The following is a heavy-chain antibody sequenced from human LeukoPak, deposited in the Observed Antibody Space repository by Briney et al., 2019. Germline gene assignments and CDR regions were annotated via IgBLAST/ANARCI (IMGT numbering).Heavy chain of an antibody. CDR2: INHSGST. CDR1: GGSISGYY. V-gene: IGHV4-34*01. Sequence: SETLSLTCTVSGGSISGYYWSWIRQPPGKGLEWIGEINHSGSTNYNPSLKSRVTISVDTSKDQFSLKLSSVTAADTAVYYCARGALGYYYDSSGYYSDYWGQGTLVTVSS. D-gene: IGHD3-22*01. CDR3: ARGALGYYYDSSGYYSDY. J-gene: IGHJ4*02.